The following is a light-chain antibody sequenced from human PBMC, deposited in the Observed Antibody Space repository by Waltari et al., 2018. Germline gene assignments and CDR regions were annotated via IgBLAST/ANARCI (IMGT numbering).Light chain of an antibody. CDR3: QQYNSYSLLT. CDR2: KAS. Sequence: DLQMTQSPYTLSVSLGDRFTISCRASQSISNWLAWYQQKPGKAPKLLIYKASTLEIGVPSRFSGSGSGTEFTLTISSLQPDDFATYYCQQYNSYSLLTFGGGTKVEIK. J-gene: IGKJ4*01. CDR1: QSISNW. V-gene: IGKV1-5*03.